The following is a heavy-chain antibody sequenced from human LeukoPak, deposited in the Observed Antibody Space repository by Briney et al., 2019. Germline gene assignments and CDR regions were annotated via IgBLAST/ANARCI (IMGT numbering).Heavy chain of an antibody. CDR2: ISSSSSTI. CDR1: GFIFGTYS. J-gene: IGHJ3*02. Sequence: GGSLRLSCAASGFIFGTYSMNWVRQAPGKGLEWVSYISSSSSTIYYADSVKGRFTISRDNGKNSLYLQMNSLRAEDTAVYYCASQLGDASDIWGQGTMVTVSS. D-gene: IGHD6-13*01. CDR3: ASQLGDASDI. V-gene: IGHV3-48*01.